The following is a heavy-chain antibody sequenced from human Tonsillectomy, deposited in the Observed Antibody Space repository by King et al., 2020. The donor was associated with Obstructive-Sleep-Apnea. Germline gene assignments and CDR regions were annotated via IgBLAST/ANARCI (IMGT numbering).Heavy chain of an antibody. CDR3: AKRAPYCSTTSCYGPLYGMDV. D-gene: IGHD2-2*01. V-gene: IGHV3-30*02. Sequence: VQLVESGGGVVQPGRSLRLSCAASGLTFSSYGMHWVRQAPGKGLEWVAFIRYNGSNKSYADSVKGRFTISRDNSKNTLYLQLNSLRAEDTAVFYCAKRAPYCSTTSCYGPLYGMDVWGQGTTVIVSS. CDR2: IRYNGSNK. J-gene: IGHJ6*02. CDR1: GLTFSSYG.